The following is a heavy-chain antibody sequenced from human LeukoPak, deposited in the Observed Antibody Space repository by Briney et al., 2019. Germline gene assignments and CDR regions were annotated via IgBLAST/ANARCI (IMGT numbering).Heavy chain of an antibody. Sequence: GGSLRLSCAASGFTFSSYSMHWVRQAPGKGLEWVSSISSSSSYIYYADSVKGRFTISRDNAENSLYLQMNSLRAEDTAVYYCARGREGMYYYDSSGYYVFDYWGQGTLVTVSS. D-gene: IGHD3-22*01. CDR1: GFTFSSYS. CDR2: ISSSSSYI. CDR3: ARGREGMYYYDSSGYYVFDY. V-gene: IGHV3-21*01. J-gene: IGHJ4*02.